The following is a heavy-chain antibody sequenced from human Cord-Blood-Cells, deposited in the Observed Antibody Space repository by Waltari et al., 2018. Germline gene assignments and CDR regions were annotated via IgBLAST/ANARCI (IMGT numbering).Heavy chain of an antibody. J-gene: IGHJ3*02. Sequence: QVQLQQWGAGLLKPSETLSLTCAVYGGSFSGYYWSWIRQPPGKGLEWIGEINHSGNTNHTPSLKSRVTISVDTSKNQFSLKLSSVTAADTAVYYCARYSGYDRSDAFDIWGQGTMVTVSS. D-gene: IGHD5-12*01. CDR3: ARYSGYDRSDAFDI. CDR1: GGSFSGYY. CDR2: INHSGNT. V-gene: IGHV4-34*01.